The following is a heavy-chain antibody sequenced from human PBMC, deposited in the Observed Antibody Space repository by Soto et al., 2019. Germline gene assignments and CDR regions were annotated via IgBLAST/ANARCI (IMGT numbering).Heavy chain of an antibody. CDR2: ISDSGGTT. V-gene: IGHV3-23*01. CDR1: GFTFEHYA. CDR3: GKVWGGGVGALDI. Sequence: EVQLMESGGGLIQPGGSLRLSCAASGFTFEHYAMNWVRQAPGKGLEWVSIISDSGGTTYYTDSVKGRLTISIHNSIKTPTLQDTGPREEDADVYYCGKVWGGGVGALDIWGQRTMVIVSS. J-gene: IGHJ3*02. D-gene: IGHD3-16*01.